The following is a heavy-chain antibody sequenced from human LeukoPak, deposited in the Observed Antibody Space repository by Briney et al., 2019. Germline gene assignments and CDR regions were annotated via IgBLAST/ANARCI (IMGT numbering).Heavy chain of an antibody. D-gene: IGHD2-15*01. Sequence: SETLSLTCAVYGGSFSDYYWSWIRQPPGKGLEWIGEINHSGSTNYNPSLTSRVTISVDTSKNQFSLKRISVTAAGTAVYYCARGPCSGGSCYLFYWGQGNLVTVSP. CDR3: ARGPCSGGSCYLFY. CDR1: GGSFSDYY. CDR2: INHSGST. J-gene: IGHJ4*02. V-gene: IGHV4-34*01.